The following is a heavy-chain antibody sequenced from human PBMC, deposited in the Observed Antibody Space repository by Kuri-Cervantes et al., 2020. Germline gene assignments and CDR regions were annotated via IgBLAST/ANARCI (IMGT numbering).Heavy chain of an antibody. D-gene: IGHD3-10*01. V-gene: IGHV3-23*01. CDR3: ARGSRYYGSGILGGMDV. CDR1: GFTFSSYA. CDR2: ISGSGGST. Sequence: GESLKISCAASGFTFSSYAMSWVRQAPGKGLEWVSAISGSGGSTYYADSVKGRFTISRDNSKNTLYLQMNSLRAEDTAVYYCARGSRYYGSGILGGMDVWGQGTTVTVSS. J-gene: IGHJ6*02.